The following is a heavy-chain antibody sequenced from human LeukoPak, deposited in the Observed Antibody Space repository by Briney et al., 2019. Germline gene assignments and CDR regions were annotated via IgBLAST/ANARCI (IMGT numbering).Heavy chain of an antibody. V-gene: IGHV3-7*01. Sequence: PGGSLRLSCAASGFTFSSYWMSWVRQAPGKGLEWVANIKQDGSEKYYVDSVKGRFTISRDNAKNSLYLQMNSLRAEDTAVYYCARGRRGPYGVYDCWGQGTLVTVCS. CDR3: ARGRRGPYGVYDC. D-gene: IGHD4-17*01. J-gene: IGHJ4*02. CDR1: GFTFSSYW. CDR2: IKQDGSEK.